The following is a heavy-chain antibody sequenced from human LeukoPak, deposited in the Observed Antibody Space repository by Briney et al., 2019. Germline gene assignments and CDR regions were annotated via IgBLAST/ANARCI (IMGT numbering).Heavy chain of an antibody. Sequence: GSLRLSCAASGFTVSSNYMSWIRQPPGKGLEWIGYIYYSGSTNYNPSLKSRVTISVDTSKNQFSLKLSSVTAADTAVYYCARGPYSSSRGTYYYYMDVWGKGTTVTVSS. CDR2: IYYSGST. J-gene: IGHJ6*03. CDR3: ARGPYSSSRGTYYYYMDV. D-gene: IGHD6-13*01. V-gene: IGHV4-59*02. CDR1: GFTVSSNY.